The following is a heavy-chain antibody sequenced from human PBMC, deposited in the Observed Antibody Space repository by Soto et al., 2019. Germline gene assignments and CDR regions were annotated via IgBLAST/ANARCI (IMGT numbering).Heavy chain of an antibody. V-gene: IGHV3-30-3*01. Sequence: GGSLRLSCAASGFTFSSYAMHWVRQAPGKGLEWVAVISYDGSNKYYADSVKGRFTISRDNSKNTLYLQMNSLRAEDTAVYYCARGRQLPPSPFNRANYYYGMDVWGQGTTVTVSS. CDR1: GFTFSSYA. D-gene: IGHD1-1*01. CDR3: ARGRQLPPSPFNRANYYYGMDV. CDR2: ISYDGSNK. J-gene: IGHJ6*02.